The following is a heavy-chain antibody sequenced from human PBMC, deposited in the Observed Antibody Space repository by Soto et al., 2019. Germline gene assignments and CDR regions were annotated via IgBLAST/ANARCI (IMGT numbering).Heavy chain of an antibody. Sequence: QVQLVQSGAEVKKPGASVKVSCKASGYTFSTYGITWVRQAPGQGLEWMGWISAYNGNTNYAQKVQGRLTMTTDTSTSTAYMELRSLRSDATAVYYCARDFDFWSGSLYFQHWGQGTLVTVSS. J-gene: IGHJ1*01. CDR1: GYTFSTYG. CDR3: ARDFDFWSGSLYFQH. D-gene: IGHD3-3*01. CDR2: ISAYNGNT. V-gene: IGHV1-18*01.